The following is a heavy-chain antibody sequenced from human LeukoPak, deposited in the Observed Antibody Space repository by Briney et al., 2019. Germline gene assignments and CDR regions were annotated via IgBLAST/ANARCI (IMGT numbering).Heavy chain of an antibody. D-gene: IGHD2-8*01. V-gene: IGHV4-39*07. CDR2: ISNNGNT. Sequence: SETLSLTCTVSGASISSRYYDYWGWIRQPPGKGLEWIGSISNNGNTYYEPSLRSRVTISLDTSKNQFSLNLSSVTAADTAVYYCARDLMRGNEGFDYWGQGILVPVSS. CDR1: GASISSRYYDY. J-gene: IGHJ4*02. CDR3: ARDLMRGNEGFDY.